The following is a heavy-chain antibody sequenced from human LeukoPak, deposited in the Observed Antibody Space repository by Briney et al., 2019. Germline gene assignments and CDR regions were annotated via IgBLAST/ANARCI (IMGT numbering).Heavy chain of an antibody. J-gene: IGHJ4*02. V-gene: IGHV3-23*01. CDR3: AKGLGIAAAGSSFDY. CDR1: GFTFSSYA. Sequence: GGSLRLSCAASGFTFSSYAMSWVRQAPGRGLEWVSAISGSGGSTYYADSVKGRFTISRDNSKNTLYLQMNSLRAEDTAVYCCAKGLGIAAAGSSFDYWGQGTLVTVSS. CDR2: ISGSGGST. D-gene: IGHD6-13*01.